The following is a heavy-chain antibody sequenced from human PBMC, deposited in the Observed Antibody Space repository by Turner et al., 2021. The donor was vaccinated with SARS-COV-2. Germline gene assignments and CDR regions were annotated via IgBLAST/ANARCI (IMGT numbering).Heavy chain of an antibody. D-gene: IGHD6-19*01. V-gene: IGHV3-23*01. CDR3: AGWLAPTNDAFEI. Sequence: EVQLLESGGGLVPPGGSLRLACAASGFMFANYDMSWVRQVPGKGLEYVSSINYNGDYTFYADSVKGRFSISRDNSDNTLYLQMNSLRADDSAKYYCAGWLAPTNDAFEIWGQGTMVTVSS. CDR1: GFMFANYD. J-gene: IGHJ3*02. CDR2: INYNGDYT.